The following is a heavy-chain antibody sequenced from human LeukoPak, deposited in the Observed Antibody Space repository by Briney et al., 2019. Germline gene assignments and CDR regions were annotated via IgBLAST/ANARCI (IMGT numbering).Heavy chain of an antibody. D-gene: IGHD2-2*01. CDR1: GGTISSSTYY. CDR3: ARDVQGAYCSSTSCYNWFDP. Sequence: PSETLSLTCTVSGGTISSSTYYWGWIRQAPGKGLEWIGSIYYSGSTYYNPSLKSRVTISVDTSKNQFSLKLSSVTAADTAVYYCARDVQGAYCSSTSCYNWFDPWGQGTLVTVSS. CDR2: IYYSGST. V-gene: IGHV4-39*07. J-gene: IGHJ5*02.